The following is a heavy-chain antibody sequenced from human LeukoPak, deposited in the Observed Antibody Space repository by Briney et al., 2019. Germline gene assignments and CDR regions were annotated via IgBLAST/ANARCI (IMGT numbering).Heavy chain of an antibody. V-gene: IGHV3-7*05. CDR1: GFTFSIYW. Sequence: PGRSLRLSCAASGFTFSIYWMTWVRQAPGKRLEGVANIKQDGSETYYVDSAKGRFTISRDNAKNSPYLQMNRLRAEDTAVYYCVRGSSGTVVRGVSWAWFDPWGQGTLVTVSS. CDR2: IKQDGSET. CDR3: VRGSSGTVVRGVSWAWFDP. J-gene: IGHJ5*02. D-gene: IGHD3-10*01.